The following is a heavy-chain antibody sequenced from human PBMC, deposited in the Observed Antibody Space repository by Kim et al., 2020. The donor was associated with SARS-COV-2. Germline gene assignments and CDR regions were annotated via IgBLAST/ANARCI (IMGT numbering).Heavy chain of an antibody. V-gene: IGHV3-23*01. J-gene: IGHJ5*02. CDR3: AKDEPGEYSSGWYRRGDWFDP. D-gene: IGHD6-19*01. Sequence: FTISRDNSKNTLYLQMNSLRAEDTAVYYCAKDEPGEYSSGWYRRGDWFDPWGQGTLVTVSS.